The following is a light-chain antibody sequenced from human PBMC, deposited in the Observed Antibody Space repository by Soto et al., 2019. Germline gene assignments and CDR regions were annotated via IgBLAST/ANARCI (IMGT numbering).Light chain of an antibody. V-gene: IGLV1-40*01. Sequence: QSVLTQPPSVSGAPGQTVTISCTGSSSNIGTGYDVHWYQHLPGTAPKLLIYANTNRPSGVPGRFSGSKSGTSASLAITGLQVDDEADDSCQSFDSSLSIYVFGTGTKVTV. CDR3: QSFDSSLSIYV. CDR1: SSNIGTGYD. CDR2: ANT. J-gene: IGLJ1*01.